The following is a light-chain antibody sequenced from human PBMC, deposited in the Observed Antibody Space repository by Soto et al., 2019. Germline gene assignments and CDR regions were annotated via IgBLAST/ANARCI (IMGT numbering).Light chain of an antibody. Sequence: TQLTKSPSSLSASVGDRVTITCRASQGISSYLAWYQQKPGKAPNLLIFGASTLQSGVPSRFSGSGSGTEFTLTISSLQPEDFATYYCQQLNSHPRTFGQGTKVDIK. CDR1: QGISSY. CDR3: QQLNSHPRT. J-gene: IGKJ2*01. CDR2: GAS. V-gene: IGKV1-9*01.